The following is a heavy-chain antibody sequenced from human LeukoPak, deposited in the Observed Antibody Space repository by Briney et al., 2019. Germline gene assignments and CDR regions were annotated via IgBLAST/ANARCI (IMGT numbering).Heavy chain of an antibody. J-gene: IGHJ5*02. D-gene: IGHD6-13*01. CDR3: AREGSGFSSIAAARGSNWFDP. CDR1: GYTFTSYY. CDR2: INPSGGST. Sequence: GASVKVSCKASGYTFTSYYMHWVRQAPGQGLEWMGIINPSGGSTSYAQKFQGRVTMTRDTSISTAYMELSRLRSDDTAVYYCAREGSGFSSIAAARGSNWFDPWGQGTLVTVSS. V-gene: IGHV1-46*01.